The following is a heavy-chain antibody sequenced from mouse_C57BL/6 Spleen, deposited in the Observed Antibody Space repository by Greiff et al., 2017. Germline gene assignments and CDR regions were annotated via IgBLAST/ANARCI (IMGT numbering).Heavy chain of an antibody. J-gene: IGHJ3*01. CDR1: GYSITSGYY. CDR3: ARGDYDVFAY. D-gene: IGHD2-4*01. Sequence: LQQSGPGLVKPSQSLSLTCSVTGYSITSGYYWNWIRQFPGNKLEWMGYISYDGGHNSNQSLNNRITITRDTSKNQFFLKLNSVTTEDTATYYCARGDYDVFAYWGQGTLVTVSA. CDR2: ISYDGGH. V-gene: IGHV3-6*01.